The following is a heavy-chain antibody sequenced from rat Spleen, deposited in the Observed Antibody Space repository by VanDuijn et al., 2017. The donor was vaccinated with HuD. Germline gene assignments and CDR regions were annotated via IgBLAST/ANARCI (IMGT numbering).Heavy chain of an antibody. CDR3: VKDKVGGYAFDY. CDR1: GFTFRDYA. D-gene: IGHD1-11*01. CDR2: ILYDDTNT. Sequence: EVQLVESGGGLVQPGRSLKFSCVASGFTFRDYAMAWVRQAPKKGLEWVATILYDDTNTYYRDSVKGRFTISRDNAENTVYLHMNSLRSEDTAKYYCVKDKVGGYAFDYWSQGTLVTVSS. J-gene: IGHJ3*01. V-gene: IGHV5-17*01.